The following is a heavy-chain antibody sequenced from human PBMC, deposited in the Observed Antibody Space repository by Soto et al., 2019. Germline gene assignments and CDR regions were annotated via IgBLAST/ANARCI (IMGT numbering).Heavy chain of an antibody. CDR2: INPNSGGT. CDR1: GYTFTGYY. D-gene: IGHD2-15*01. CDR3: ARGATLGYCSGGSCYSGPRNYYFDY. Sequence: ASVKVSCKASGYTFTGYYMHWVRQAPGQGLEWMGWINPNSGGTNYAQKFQGWVTMTRDTSISTAYMELSRLRSDDTAVYYCARGATLGYCSGGSCYSGPRNYYFDYWGRGTLVTVSS. V-gene: IGHV1-2*04. J-gene: IGHJ4*02.